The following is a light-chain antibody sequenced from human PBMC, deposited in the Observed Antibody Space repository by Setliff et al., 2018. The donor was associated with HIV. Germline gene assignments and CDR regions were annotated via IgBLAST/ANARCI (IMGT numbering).Light chain of an antibody. V-gene: IGLV2-14*03. CDR3: SAYTTSDTGV. CDR1: SSDVGAYNY. J-gene: IGLJ1*01. CDR2: DVS. Sequence: QSVLTQPASVSGSPGQSITISCTGTSSDVGAYNYVSWYQQHPGKAPKLMIFDVSHRPSGVSNRFSGSKSGNTASLTISGLQAEDEADYYYSAYTTSDTGVFGTGTKVTVL.